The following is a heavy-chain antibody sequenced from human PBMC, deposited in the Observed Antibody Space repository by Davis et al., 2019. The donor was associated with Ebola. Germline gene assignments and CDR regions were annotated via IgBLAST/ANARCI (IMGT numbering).Heavy chain of an antibody. CDR3: ARAVNYYYYGMDV. CDR2: ISSSSSTT. J-gene: IGHJ6*02. D-gene: IGHD3-16*02. Sequence: ESLKISCAASGFTFSSYSMNWVRQAPGKGLEWVSYISSSSSTTYYADSVKGRFTISRDNAKNSLYLQMNSLRDEDTAVYYCARAVNYYYYGMDVWGQGTTVTVSS. V-gene: IGHV3-48*02. CDR1: GFTFSSYS.